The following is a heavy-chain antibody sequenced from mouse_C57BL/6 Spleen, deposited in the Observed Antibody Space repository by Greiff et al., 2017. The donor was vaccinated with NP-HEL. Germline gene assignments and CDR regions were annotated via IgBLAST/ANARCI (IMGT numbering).Heavy chain of an antibody. V-gene: IGHV1-55*01. CDR1: GYTFTSYW. Sequence: VQLQQSGAELVKPGASVKMSCKASGYTFTSYWITWVKQRPGQGLEWIGDIYPGSGSTNYNEKFKSKATLTVDTSSSTAYMQLSSLPSEDSAVYYCARDYSNYGYYAMDYWGQGTAVTGSS. CDR2: IYPGSGST. CDR3: ARDYSNYGYYAMDY. J-gene: IGHJ4*01. D-gene: IGHD2-5*01.